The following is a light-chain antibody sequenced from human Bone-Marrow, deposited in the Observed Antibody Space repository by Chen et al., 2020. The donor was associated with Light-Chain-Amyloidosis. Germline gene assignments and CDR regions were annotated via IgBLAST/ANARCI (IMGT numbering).Light chain of an antibody. V-gene: IGKV1-39*01. J-gene: IGKJ4*02. CDR3: QQSYSLPLT. Sequence: DIRMTQSPSFLTASVGDKITISCRTSHHIENYLNWYQQKPGTSPKLLIFLASRLQSGVPSRFSGRGSGTSFTLTIDNLQPEDFATYYCQQSYSLPLTFGGGTKV. CDR1: HHIENY. CDR2: LAS.